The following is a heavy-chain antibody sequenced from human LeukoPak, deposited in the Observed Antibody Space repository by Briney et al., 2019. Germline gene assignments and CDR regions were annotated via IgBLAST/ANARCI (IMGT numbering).Heavy chain of an antibody. CDR1: GFTFSSYG. Sequence: GGSLRLSCAASGFTFSSYGMHWVRQAPGKGLEWVAVIWYDGSNKYYVDSVKGRFTISRDNSKNPLYLQMNSLRAEDTAVYYCAREGGPDYDILTGYYPELDYWGQGTLVTVSS. CDR3: AREGGPDYDILTGYYPELDY. J-gene: IGHJ4*02. CDR2: IWYDGSNK. V-gene: IGHV3-33*01. D-gene: IGHD3-9*01.